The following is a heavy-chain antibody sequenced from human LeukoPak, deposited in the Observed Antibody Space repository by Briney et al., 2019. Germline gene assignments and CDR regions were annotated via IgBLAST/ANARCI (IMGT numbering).Heavy chain of an antibody. CDR2: IYYSGST. CDR3: ARDSSSQTFDY. D-gene: IGHD6-6*01. V-gene: IGHV4-59*01. Sequence: PSETLSLTCTVSGGSISSYYWSWIRQPPGKGLEWIGYIYYSGSTNYNPSLKSRVTISVDTFKNQFSLKLSSVTAADTAVYYCARDSSSQTFDYWGQGTLVTVSS. J-gene: IGHJ4*02. CDR1: GGSISSYY.